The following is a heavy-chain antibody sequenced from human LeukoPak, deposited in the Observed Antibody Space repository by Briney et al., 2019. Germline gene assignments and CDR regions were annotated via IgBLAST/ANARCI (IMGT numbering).Heavy chain of an antibody. Sequence: SSTLSLTCIVSGGSIGNYYWSWVRQTPGKGLEWIGYVYYTGRTNYNPPLKRRVTIYVDTSKNHLSLKLSSVTAADTALYYCARLTEGWWGQGALVTVSS. CDR1: GGSIGNYY. D-gene: IGHD2-15*01. CDR3: ARLTEGW. V-gene: IGHV4-59*08. J-gene: IGHJ4*02. CDR2: VYYTGRT.